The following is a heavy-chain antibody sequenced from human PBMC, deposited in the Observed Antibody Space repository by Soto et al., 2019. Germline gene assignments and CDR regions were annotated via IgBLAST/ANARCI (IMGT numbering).Heavy chain of an antibody. CDR3: ARDEEEGSYYDNSGYSAPDY. V-gene: IGHV1-18*04. CDR2: ISAYNGNT. Sequence: SVKFSCKASGYAFTSYGISWVRHAPGQALEWMGWISAYNGNTNYAQKLQGRVTMTTDTSTSTAYMELRSLGSDDTAVYYCARDEEEGSYYDNSGYSAPDYWGQGTLVTVSS. CDR1: GYAFTSYG. J-gene: IGHJ4*02. D-gene: IGHD3-22*01.